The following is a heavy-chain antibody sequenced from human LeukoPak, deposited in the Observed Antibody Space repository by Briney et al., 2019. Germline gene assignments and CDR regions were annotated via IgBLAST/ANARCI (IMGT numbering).Heavy chain of an antibody. J-gene: IGHJ6*03. CDR1: GFIFSKAW. CDR2: IYYSGST. V-gene: IGHV4-4*02. Sequence: GSLRLSCAASGFIFSKAWMSWVRQAPGKGLEWIGSIYYSGSTYYNPSLKSRVTISVDTSKNQFSLKLSSVTAADTAVYYCARSSEGRYYYDSSGFSYYYYYMDVWGKGTTVTISS. CDR3: ARSSEGRYYYDSSGFSYYYYYMDV. D-gene: IGHD3-22*01.